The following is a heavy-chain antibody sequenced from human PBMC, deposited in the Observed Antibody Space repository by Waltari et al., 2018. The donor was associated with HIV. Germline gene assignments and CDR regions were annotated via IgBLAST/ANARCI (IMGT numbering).Heavy chain of an antibody. J-gene: IGHJ3*02. Sequence: QVQLQESGPGVVKPSETLSLTCTVSASYISSGYYWGWIRQSPGKGLEWIGSIYRRGTTYYNPSLKSRVTISVNMSKNQFSLKLTSMTASDTALYYCARDQDYYDSSGYTCYAFDMWGPGTMVTVSS. CDR2: IYRRGTT. V-gene: IGHV4-38-2*02. CDR3: ARDQDYYDSSGYTCYAFDM. CDR1: ASYISSGYY. D-gene: IGHD3-22*01.